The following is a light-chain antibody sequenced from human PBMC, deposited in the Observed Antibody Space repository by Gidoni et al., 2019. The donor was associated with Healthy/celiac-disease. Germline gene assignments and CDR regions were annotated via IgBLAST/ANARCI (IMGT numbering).Light chain of an antibody. CDR2: GAS. Sequence: EFVLTQSPGTLSLSPGERATLSCRASQSVSSSYLAWYQQKPGQAPRLLIYGASSRATGIPDRFSGSGSGTDFTLTISRLEPEDFAVYYCQQYGSSPPVITFGPGTKVDIK. CDR3: QQYGSSPPVIT. V-gene: IGKV3-20*01. J-gene: IGKJ3*01. CDR1: QSVSSSY.